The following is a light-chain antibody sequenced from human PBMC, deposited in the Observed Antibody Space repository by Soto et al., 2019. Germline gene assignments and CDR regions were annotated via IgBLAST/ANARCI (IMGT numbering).Light chain of an antibody. J-gene: IGLJ1*01. CDR3: SSYSDTNSHYV. V-gene: IGLV2-8*01. Sequence: QSVLTQPPSASGSFGQSVTISCTGTSSDVGGYNYVSWYQQHPGKAPKLMIYEVSERPSGVPDRFSGSKSGNTASLTVSGLQADDEVDYYCSSYSDTNSHYVFGTGTKVTVL. CDR1: SSDVGGYNY. CDR2: EVS.